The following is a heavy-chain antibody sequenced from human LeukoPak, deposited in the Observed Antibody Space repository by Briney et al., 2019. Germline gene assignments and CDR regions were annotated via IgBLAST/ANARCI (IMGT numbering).Heavy chain of an antibody. J-gene: IGHJ4*02. Sequence: ASVKVSCKASGYTFTRYAMHWVRQAPGQRLEWMGWINAGNGNTKFSQKFQGRVTITADESTSTAYMELSSLRSEDTAVYYCAREGKDYFDYWGQGTLVTVSS. CDR1: GYTFTRYA. CDR3: AREGKDYFDY. V-gene: IGHV1-3*01. D-gene: IGHD3-10*01. CDR2: INAGNGNT.